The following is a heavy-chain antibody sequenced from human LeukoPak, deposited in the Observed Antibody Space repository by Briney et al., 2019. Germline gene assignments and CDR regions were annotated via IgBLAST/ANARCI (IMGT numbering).Heavy chain of an antibody. CDR3: ARAPLVLQYRWWFDP. CDR2: ISGSGDTI. CDR1: GFTFSRYE. D-gene: IGHD5-24*01. J-gene: IGHJ5*02. Sequence: GGSLRLSCAGSGFTFSRYEMNWVRQAPGKGLEWISYISGSGDTIYYADSVKGRFTISRDNAMNSLYLQMNSLRAEDTAVYHCARAPLVLQYRWWFDPWGQGTLVIVSS. V-gene: IGHV3-48*03.